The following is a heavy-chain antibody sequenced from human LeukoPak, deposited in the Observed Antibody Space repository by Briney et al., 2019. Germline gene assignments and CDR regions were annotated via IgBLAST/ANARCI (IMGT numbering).Heavy chain of an antibody. CDR2: ISATGGST. J-gene: IGHJ4*02. Sequence: PGGSLRLSCAASRFTFNNYAMNWVRQAPGKGLESVSGISATGGSTYYADSVKGRFTISRDNSKNTLYLQMNSLKAEDTAVYYCVKLYDCWGQGILVAVSS. D-gene: IGHD1-1*01. CDR1: RFTFNNYA. CDR3: VKLYDC. V-gene: IGHV3-23*01.